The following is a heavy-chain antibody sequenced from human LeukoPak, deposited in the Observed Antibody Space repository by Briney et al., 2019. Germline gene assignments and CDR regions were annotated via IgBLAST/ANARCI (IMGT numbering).Heavy chain of an antibody. D-gene: IGHD1-26*01. J-gene: IGHJ4*02. CDR3: ARAYPPPTYSGSYQYYFDY. V-gene: IGHV1-69*01. CDR1: GGTFSSYA. Sequence: SSVKVSCKASGGTFSSYAISWVRQAPGQGLEWMGGIIPIFGTANYAQKFQGRVTITADESTSTAYMELSSLRSEDTAVYYCARAYPPPTYSGSYQYYFDYWGQGTLVTVSS. CDR2: IIPIFGTA.